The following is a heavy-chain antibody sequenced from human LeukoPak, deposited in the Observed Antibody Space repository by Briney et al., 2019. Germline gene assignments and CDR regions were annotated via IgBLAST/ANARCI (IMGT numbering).Heavy chain of an antibody. CDR3: ARDEDCSGGICYLGNAFDI. J-gene: IGHJ3*02. Sequence: SETLSLTCAVYGGSFSGYYWSWIRQPPGKGLEWIGEIKHSGSTNYNASLKSRVTISVDTSKTQFSLKLSSVTAADTAVYYCARDEDCSGGICYLGNAFDIWGQGTMVTVSS. CDR2: IKHSGST. V-gene: IGHV4-34*01. D-gene: IGHD2-15*01. CDR1: GGSFSGYY.